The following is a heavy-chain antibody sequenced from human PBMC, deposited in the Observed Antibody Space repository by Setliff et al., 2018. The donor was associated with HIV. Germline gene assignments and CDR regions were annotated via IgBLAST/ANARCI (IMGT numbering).Heavy chain of an antibody. D-gene: IGHD3-22*01. CDR2: INTNGGGT. CDR1: GYTFTGYY. CDR3: ARNPDTSGYLYYYYYMDV. J-gene: IGHJ6*03. Sequence: ASVKVSCKASGYTFTGYYMHWLRQAPGQGLEWMGWINTNGGGTNFAQKFQGRVTMTRDTSISTAYMELSRLRSDDTAVYYCARNPDTSGYLYYYYYMDVWGKGTTVTVSS. V-gene: IGHV1-2*02.